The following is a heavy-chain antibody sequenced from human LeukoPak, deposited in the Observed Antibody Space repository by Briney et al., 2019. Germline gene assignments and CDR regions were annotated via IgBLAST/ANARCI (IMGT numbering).Heavy chain of an antibody. Sequence: SETLSLTCTVSGGAISNYYWGWIRQPPGKGLEWIGYIYYSGNTNYNPSLRSRVTISVDTSKNQFSLKLSSVTAADTAVYYCARRFHYYDSSGYSTYYFDYWGQGTLVTVSS. D-gene: IGHD3-22*01. CDR1: GGAISNYY. V-gene: IGHV4-59*01. CDR2: IYYSGNT. J-gene: IGHJ4*02. CDR3: ARRFHYYDSSGYSTYYFDY.